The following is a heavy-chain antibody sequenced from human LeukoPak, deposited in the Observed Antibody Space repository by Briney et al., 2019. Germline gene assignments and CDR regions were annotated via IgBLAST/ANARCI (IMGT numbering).Heavy chain of an antibody. V-gene: IGHV4-61*02. CDR1: GGSISSGSYY. CDR3: ARERLDNWNDGLDY. CDR2: IYTSGST. D-gene: IGHD1-20*01. Sequence: SETLSLTCTVSGGSISSGSYYWSWIRQPAGKGLEWIGRIYTSGSTNYNPSLKSRVTISVDTSKNQFSLKLSSVTAADTAVYYCARERLDNWNDGLDYWGQGTLVTVSS. J-gene: IGHJ4*02.